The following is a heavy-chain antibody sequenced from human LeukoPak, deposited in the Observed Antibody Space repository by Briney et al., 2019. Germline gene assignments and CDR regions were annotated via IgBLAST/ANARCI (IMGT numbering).Heavy chain of an antibody. V-gene: IGHV4-34*01. D-gene: IGHD3-10*01. CDR1: GGSFSGYY. CDR3: ARGMVRGVIITLEFGFDY. Sequence: SETLSLTCAVYGGSFSGYYWSWIRQPPGKGLEWIGEINHSGSTNYNPSLKSRVTISVDTSKNQFSLKLSSVTAADTAVYYWARGMVRGVIITLEFGFDYWGQGTLVTVSS. CDR2: INHSGST. J-gene: IGHJ4*02.